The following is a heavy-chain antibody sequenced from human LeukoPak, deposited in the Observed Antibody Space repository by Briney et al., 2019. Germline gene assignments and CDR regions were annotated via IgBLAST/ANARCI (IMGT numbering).Heavy chain of an antibody. CDR3: ARETIVVVPAAHRSPYGMDV. D-gene: IGHD2-2*01. Sequence: ASVKVSCKASGYTLTSYYMHWVRQAPGQGLEWMGIINPSGGSTSYAQKFQGRVTMTRDTSTSTVYMELSSLRSEDTAVYYCARETIVVVPAAHRSPYGMDVWGQGTTVTVSS. CDR2: INPSGGST. J-gene: IGHJ6*02. CDR1: GYTLTSYY. V-gene: IGHV1-46*01.